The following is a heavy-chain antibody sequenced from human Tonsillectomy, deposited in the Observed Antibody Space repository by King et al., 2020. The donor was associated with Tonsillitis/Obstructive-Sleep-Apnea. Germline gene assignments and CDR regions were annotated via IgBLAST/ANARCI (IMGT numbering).Heavy chain of an antibody. V-gene: IGHV2-26*01. D-gene: IGHD1-1*01. CDR2: IFSNDEK. Sequence: VTLKESGPVLVKPTETLTLTCSVSGFSLSNPRMGVGWIRQPPGKALEWLAHIFSNDEKSYIPSLKTRLTISKDSSKSQVILTMTNMDPVDTATYFCARTSLQYVRTYFYFMDVWGNGTTVTVSS. CDR1: GFSLSNPRMG. J-gene: IGHJ6*03. CDR3: ARTSLQYVRTYFYFMDV.